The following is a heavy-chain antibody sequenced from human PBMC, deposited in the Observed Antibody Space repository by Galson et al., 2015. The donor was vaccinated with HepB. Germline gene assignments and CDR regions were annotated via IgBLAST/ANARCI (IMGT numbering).Heavy chain of an antibody. V-gene: IGHV3-30*02. CDR2: IRYDGSNK. D-gene: IGHD3-10*01. CDR3: AKDRGDYYGSGSYYFDY. CDR1: GFTFSSYG. Sequence: SLRLSCAASGFTFSSYGMHWVRQAPGKGLEWVAFIRYDGSNKYYADSVKGRFTISRDNSKNTLYLQMNSLRAEDTAVYYCAKDRGDYYGSGSYYFDYWGQGTLVTVSS. J-gene: IGHJ4*02.